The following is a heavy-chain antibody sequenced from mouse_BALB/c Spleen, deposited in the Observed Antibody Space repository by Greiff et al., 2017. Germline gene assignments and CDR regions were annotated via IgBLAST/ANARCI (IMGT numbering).Heavy chain of an antibody. V-gene: IGHV5-4*02. CDR1: GFTFSDYY. Sequence: EVQGVESGGGLVKPGGSLKLSCAASGFTFSDYYMYWVRQTPEKRLEWVATISDGGSYTYYPDSVKGRFTISRDNAKNNLYLQMSSLKSEDTAMYYCARDYRFYAMDDGGQGNSGTVAA. CDR3: ARDYRFYAMDD. CDR2: ISDGGSYT. J-gene: IGHJ4*01.